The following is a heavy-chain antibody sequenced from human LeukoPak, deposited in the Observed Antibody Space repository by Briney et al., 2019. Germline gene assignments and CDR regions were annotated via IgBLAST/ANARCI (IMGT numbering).Heavy chain of an antibody. CDR2: INPNSGGT. V-gene: IGHV1-2*02. CDR3: ARVCSGGSCYSGWFDP. J-gene: IGHJ5*02. Sequence: ASVKVSCKASGYTFTGYYMHWVRQAPGQGLEWVGWINPNSGGTNYAQKFQGRVTMTRDTSISTAYMELSRLRSDDTAVYYCARVCSGGSCYSGWFDPWGQGTLVTVSS. CDR1: GYTFTGYY. D-gene: IGHD2-15*01.